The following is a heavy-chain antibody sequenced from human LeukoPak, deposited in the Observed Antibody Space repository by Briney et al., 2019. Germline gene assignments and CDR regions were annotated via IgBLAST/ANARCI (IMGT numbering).Heavy chain of an antibody. CDR3: ARGPDSSGWYEDGMDV. Sequence: GGSLRLSCAASGFTFSSYIMNWVRQAPGKGLEWVSSISSSSSYIYYADSVKGRFTISRDNSKNTLYLQMNSLRAEDTAVYYCARGPDSSGWYEDGMDVWGQGTTVTVSS. CDR1: GFTFSSYI. V-gene: IGHV3-21*04. D-gene: IGHD6-19*01. CDR2: ISSSSSYI. J-gene: IGHJ6*02.